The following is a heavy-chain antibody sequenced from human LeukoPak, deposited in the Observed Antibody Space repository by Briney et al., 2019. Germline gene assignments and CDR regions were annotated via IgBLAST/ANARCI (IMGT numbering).Heavy chain of an antibody. CDR3: ARELYYHDSSGYSGDY. J-gene: IGHJ4*02. D-gene: IGHD3-22*01. V-gene: IGHV3-66*01. CDR2: IYSGGST. CDR1: EFTFSSYA. Sequence: GGSLRLSCAASEFTFSSYAMSWVRQAPGKGLEWVSVIYSGGSTYYADSVKGRFTISRDNSKNTLYLQMNSLRAEDTAVYYCARELYYHDSSGYSGDYWGQGTLVTVSS.